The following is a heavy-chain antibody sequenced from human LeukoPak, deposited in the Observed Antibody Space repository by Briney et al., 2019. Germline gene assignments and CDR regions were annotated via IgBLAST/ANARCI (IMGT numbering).Heavy chain of an antibody. V-gene: IGHV3-53*01. CDR3: ARDQVVAATSRYYYYGMDV. CDR1: GFALSTYA. CDR2: IYSGGST. Sequence: GGSLRLSCAASGFALSTYAMIWVRQTPGKGLEWVSVIYSGGSTYYADSVKGRFTISRDNSKNTLYLQMNSLRAEDTAVYYCARDQVVAATSRYYYYGMDVWGQGTTVTVSS. D-gene: IGHD2-15*01. J-gene: IGHJ6*02.